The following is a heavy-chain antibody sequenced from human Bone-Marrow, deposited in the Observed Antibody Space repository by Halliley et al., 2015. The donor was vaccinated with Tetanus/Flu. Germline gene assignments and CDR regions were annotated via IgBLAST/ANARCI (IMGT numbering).Heavy chain of an antibody. CDR2: ISYDGSNK. J-gene: IGHJ4*02. Sequence: ISYDGSNKYYSDSVKGRFTISRDNSKNPLYLQTNSLRTEDTATYYCAKDVASGWYDTPSWFDCWGQGTLVTVSS. V-gene: IGHV3-30*18. D-gene: IGHD6-19*01. CDR3: AKDVASGWYDTPSWFDC.